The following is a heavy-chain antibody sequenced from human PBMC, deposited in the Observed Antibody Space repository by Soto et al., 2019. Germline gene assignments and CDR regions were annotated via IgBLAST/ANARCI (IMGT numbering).Heavy chain of an antibody. Sequence: PSETLSLNSTVSCGSVSSGSFYWSWIRQPPGKGLEWIGYMYDSGSTNYNPSLKSRVTISVDTSKNQFSLRLNSVSPADTAVYYCARGRRELVSPRYYYYYGMDVWGQGTTVTVSS. CDR1: CGSVSSGSFY. CDR3: ARGRRELVSPRYYYYYGMDV. J-gene: IGHJ6*02. CDR2: MYDSGST. D-gene: IGHD6-6*01. V-gene: IGHV4-61*01.